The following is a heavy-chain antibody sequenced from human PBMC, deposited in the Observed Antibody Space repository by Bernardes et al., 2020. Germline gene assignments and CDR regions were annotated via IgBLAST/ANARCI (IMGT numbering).Heavy chain of an antibody. CDR3: ARDSPTDYDFWSGYYTGAAGDFDY. CDR1: GYTFTSYA. Sequence: ASVKVSCKASGYTFTSYAMHWVRQAPGQRLEWMGWINAGNGNTKYSQKFQGRVTITRDTSASTAYMELSSLRSEDTAVYYCARDSPTDYDFWSGYYTGAAGDFDYWGQGTLVTVSS. D-gene: IGHD3-3*01. J-gene: IGHJ4*02. CDR2: INAGNGNT. V-gene: IGHV1-3*01.